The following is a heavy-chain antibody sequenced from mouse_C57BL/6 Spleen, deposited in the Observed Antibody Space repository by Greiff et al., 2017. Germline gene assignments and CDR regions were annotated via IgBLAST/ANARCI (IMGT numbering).Heavy chain of an antibody. D-gene: IGHD2-4*01. CDR3: ARGEDNDYDLCLDY. CDR1: GYTFTSYW. J-gene: IGHJ2*01. CDR2: IDPNSGGT. V-gene: IGHV1-72*01. Sequence: QVQLQQSGAELVKPGASVKLSCKASGYTFTSYWMHWVKQRPGRGLEWIGRIDPNSGGTKYNEKFKSKATLTVDKPSSTAYMQLSSLTSEDSAVYYCARGEDNDYDLCLDYWGQGTTLTVSS.